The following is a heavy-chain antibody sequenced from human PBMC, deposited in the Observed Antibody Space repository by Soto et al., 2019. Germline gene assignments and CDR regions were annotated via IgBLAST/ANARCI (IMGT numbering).Heavy chain of an antibody. Sequence: QVQLVQSGAEVKKPGSSVQVSCKASGGTFSSYSINCVRQAPGQGLEWMGEIIPIFGTANYAQKFQGRVTITADESTSTAYMELSSLRSEDTAVYYCARDGGRNSGGIDYWGQGTLVTVSS. CDR3: ARDGGRNSGGIDY. J-gene: IGHJ4*02. V-gene: IGHV1-69*01. CDR2: IIPIFGTA. CDR1: GGTFSSYS. D-gene: IGHD1-26*01.